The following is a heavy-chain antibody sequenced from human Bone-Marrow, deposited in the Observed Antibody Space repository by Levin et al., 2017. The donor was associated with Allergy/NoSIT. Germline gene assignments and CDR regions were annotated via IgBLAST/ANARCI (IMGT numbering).Heavy chain of an antibody. V-gene: IGHV1-2*02. D-gene: IGHD6-6*01. CDR2: INPNSGGT. CDR1: GYTFTGYY. Sequence: GESLKISCKASGYTFTGYYMHWVRQAPGQGLEWMGWINPNSGGTNYAQKFQGRVTMTRDTSISTAYMELSRLRSDDTAVYYCARHVYSSSSLNYWGQGTLVTVSS. J-gene: IGHJ4*02. CDR3: ARHVYSSSSLNY.